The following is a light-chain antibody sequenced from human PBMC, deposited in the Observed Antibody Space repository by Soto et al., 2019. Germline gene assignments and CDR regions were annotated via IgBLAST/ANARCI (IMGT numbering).Light chain of an antibody. CDR1: QSVSNW. CDR3: QQYNSYSEA. Sequence: DIQMTQSPSTLSASVGERVTITCRASQSVSNWLAWYQQKPGKAPKLLIYDVSSLESGVPSRFSGSGSGTEFILNISSLQPDDFATYYCQQYNSYSEAFGQGTKVDIK. CDR2: DVS. J-gene: IGKJ1*01. V-gene: IGKV1-5*01.